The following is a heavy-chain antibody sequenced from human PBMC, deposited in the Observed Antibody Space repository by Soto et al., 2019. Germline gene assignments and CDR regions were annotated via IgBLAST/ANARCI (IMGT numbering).Heavy chain of an antibody. Sequence: GGSLRLSCAASGFTFGTPDMSGVRQAPGEGLEWVSTIDGSGGITYYADPVKGRFTISRDNSRNTVYLQMNSLRGDDTALYYCAKNSGWFNTWGQGALVTVSS. V-gene: IGHV3-23*01. CDR2: IDGSGGIT. J-gene: IGHJ5*02. D-gene: IGHD3-10*01. CDR1: GFTFGTPD. CDR3: AKNSGWFNT.